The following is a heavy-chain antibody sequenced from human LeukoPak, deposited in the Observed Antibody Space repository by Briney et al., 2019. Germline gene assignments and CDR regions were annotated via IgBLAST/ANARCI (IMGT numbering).Heavy chain of an antibody. CDR2: IKPDGSET. J-gene: IGHJ3*02. CDR1: EFSFSTYW. D-gene: IGHD1-26*01. Sequence: GGSLRLPCTASEFSFSTYWMTWVRQAPGMGLEWVATIKPDGSETYYVDSVKGRFTISRDNPTNFLFLQMHSLRAEDTAVYYCAKDITWELPPSFAFDIWGQGTMVTVSS. CDR3: AKDITWELPPSFAFDI. V-gene: IGHV3-7*01.